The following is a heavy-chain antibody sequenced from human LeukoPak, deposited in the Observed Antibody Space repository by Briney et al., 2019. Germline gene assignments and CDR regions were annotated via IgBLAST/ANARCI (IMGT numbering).Heavy chain of an antibody. V-gene: IGHV3-53*01. J-gene: IGHJ4*02. CDR1: GVTVSSQY. Sequence: GGSLRLSCAASGVTVSSQYMNWVRRAPGKGLEWVSVIYGVDGASYADSVKGRFTISRDNSKNTVYLQMNSLRVEDTALYYCASDLIYWGQGTLVTVSS. CDR3: ASDLIY. CDR2: IYGVDGA.